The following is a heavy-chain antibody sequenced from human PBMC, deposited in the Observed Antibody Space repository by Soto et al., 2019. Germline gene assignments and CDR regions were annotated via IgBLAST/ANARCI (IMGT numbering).Heavy chain of an antibody. J-gene: IGHJ4*02. V-gene: IGHV1-3*01. D-gene: IGHD6-13*01. CDR3: ARSISSSWSPVTNYFDY. Sequence: ASVKVSCKASGYTFTSYAMHWVRQAPGQRLEWMGWINANNGNTNYSQKFQGRVTITRDTSMSTAYMELSRLRSDDTAVYYCARSISSSWSPVTNYFDYWGQGTLVTVSS. CDR2: INANNGNT. CDR1: GYTFTSYA.